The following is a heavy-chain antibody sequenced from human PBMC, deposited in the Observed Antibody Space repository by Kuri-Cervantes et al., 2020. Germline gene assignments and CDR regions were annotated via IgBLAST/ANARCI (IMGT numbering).Heavy chain of an antibody. Sequence: ASVKVSCKASGYTFTGFGISWVRQAPGQGLEWMGWISAYNGNTNYAQKLQGRVTMTTDTSTSTAYMELRSLRSDDTAVYYCARSNHLYCGGDCYSDYWGQGTLVTVSS. CDR3: ARSNHLYCGGDCYSDY. V-gene: IGHV1-18*01. CDR1: GYTFTGFG. D-gene: IGHD2-21*01. J-gene: IGHJ4*02. CDR2: ISAYNGNT.